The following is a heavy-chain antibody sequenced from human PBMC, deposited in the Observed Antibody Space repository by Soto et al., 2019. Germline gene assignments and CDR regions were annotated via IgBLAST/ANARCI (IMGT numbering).Heavy chain of an antibody. CDR2: IKRKIDGEAT. CDR1: GFSFSNAW. J-gene: IGHJ6*02. Sequence: EVELVESGGGLVKPGGSLRLSCAGSGFSFSNAWMNWVRQAPGKGLEWVGRIKRKIDGEATDYAAPVKGRFTVSRDDSKSALYLQMNSLKGDDTAVYYCTTGSVEGVWGQGTTVIVSS. CDR3: TTGSVEGV. V-gene: IGHV3-15*07. D-gene: IGHD2-15*01.